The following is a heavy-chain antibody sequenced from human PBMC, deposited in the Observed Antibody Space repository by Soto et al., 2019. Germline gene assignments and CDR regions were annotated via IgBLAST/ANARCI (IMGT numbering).Heavy chain of an antibody. Sequence: SVKVSCKASGGTFTTYTISWLRQAPGQGPEWMGGIFPTFGAANYAQKFQGRLTITADESSTTAYMELSNLRSEDTAIYYCARDEGNNSVAFGLWGQGTMVTVSS. CDR3: ARDEGNNSVAFGL. CDR1: GGTFTTYT. V-gene: IGHV1-69*13. CDR2: IFPTFGAA. D-gene: IGHD3-22*01. J-gene: IGHJ3*01.